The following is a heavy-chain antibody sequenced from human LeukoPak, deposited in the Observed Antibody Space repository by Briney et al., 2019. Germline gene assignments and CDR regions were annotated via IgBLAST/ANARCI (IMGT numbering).Heavy chain of an antibody. Sequence: WVSAISVSGGSTYYADSVKGRFTISGDNSKNTLYLQMNSLRAEDTAVYYCAREDGFGDFDYWGQGTLVTVSS. J-gene: IGHJ4*02. CDR2: ISVSGGST. V-gene: IGHV3-23*01. D-gene: IGHD3-10*01. CDR3: AREDGFGDFDY.